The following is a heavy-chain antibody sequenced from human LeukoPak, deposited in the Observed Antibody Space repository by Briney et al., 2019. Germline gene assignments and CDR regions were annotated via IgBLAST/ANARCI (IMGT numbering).Heavy chain of an antibody. Sequence: GGSLRLSCEASGFTFSRHAMSWVRQAPGKGLEWVSSLSGTGGSTYYADSVKGRLTVSRDNSRNMLYLEMNSLRAEDTAVYYCARGSYYYDSSGYSYWGQRTLVTVSS. CDR1: GFTFSRHA. J-gene: IGHJ4*02. V-gene: IGHV3-23*01. CDR2: LSGTGGST. D-gene: IGHD3-22*01. CDR3: ARGSYYYDSSGYSY.